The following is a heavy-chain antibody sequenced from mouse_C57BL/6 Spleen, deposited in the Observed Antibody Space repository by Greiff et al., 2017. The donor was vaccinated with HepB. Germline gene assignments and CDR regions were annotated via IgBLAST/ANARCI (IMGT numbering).Heavy chain of an antibody. J-gene: IGHJ2*01. V-gene: IGHV1-64*01. CDR3: ARTGDGYYLDY. CDR1: GYTFTSYW. Sequence: QVQLQQSGAELVKPGASVKLSCKASGYTFTSYWMHWVKQRPGQGLEWIGMIHPNSGSTNYNEKFKSKATLTVDKSSSTAYMQLSSLTSEDSAVYYCARTGDGYYLDYWGQGTTLTVSS. CDR2: IHPNSGST. D-gene: IGHD2-3*01.